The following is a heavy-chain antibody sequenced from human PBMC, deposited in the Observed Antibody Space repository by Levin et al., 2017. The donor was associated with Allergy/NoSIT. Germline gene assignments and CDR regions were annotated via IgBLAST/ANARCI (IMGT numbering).Heavy chain of an antibody. CDR2: ISTDGNRR. Sequence: QAGGSLRLSCAASGFTFTDYPMHWVRQAPGKGLEWVTIISTDGNRRYYAGSMKGRVTVSRDNSKNTLYMEMNSLRPEDTAVYYCARSSNSAWHIFDYWGQGTLVTVSS. V-gene: IGHV3-30-3*01. J-gene: IGHJ4*02. CDR3: ARSSNSAWHIFDY. D-gene: IGHD6-19*01. CDR1: GFTFTDYP.